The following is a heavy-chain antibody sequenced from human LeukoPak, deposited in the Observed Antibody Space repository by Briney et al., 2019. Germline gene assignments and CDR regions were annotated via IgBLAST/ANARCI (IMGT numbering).Heavy chain of an antibody. D-gene: IGHD2-2*02. CDR3: AKDRCSSTSCYTPEYFQH. CDR2: IRYDGSNK. V-gene: IGHV3-30*02. Sequence: GGSLRLSCAASGFTFSSYGMHWVRQAPGKGLEWVAFIRYDGSNKYYVDSVKGRFTISRDNSKNTLYLQMNSLRAEDTAVYYCAKDRCSSTSCYTPEYFQHWGQGTLVTVSS. CDR1: GFTFSSYG. J-gene: IGHJ1*01.